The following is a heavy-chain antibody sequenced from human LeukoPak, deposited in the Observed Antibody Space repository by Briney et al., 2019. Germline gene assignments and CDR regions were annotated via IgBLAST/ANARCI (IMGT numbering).Heavy chain of an antibody. D-gene: IGHD1-26*01. J-gene: IGHJ4*02. CDR2: ISYDGSNK. CDR1: GFTFSSYA. V-gene: IGHV3-30-3*01. Sequence: GRSLRLSCAASGFTFSSYAMHWVRQAPGKGLEWVAVISYDGSNKYYADSVKGRFTISRDNSKNTLYLQMSSLRAEDTAVYYCAKDQAGWEPYFFDYWGQGTLVTVSS. CDR3: AKDQAGWEPYFFDY.